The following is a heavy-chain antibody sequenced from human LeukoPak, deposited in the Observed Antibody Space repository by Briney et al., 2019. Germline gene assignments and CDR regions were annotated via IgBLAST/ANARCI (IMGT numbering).Heavy chain of an antibody. CDR3: ARYRGNSNGGFDP. V-gene: IGHV4-59*11. CDR2: IYYSGST. CDR1: GGSISSHY. Sequence: SETLSLTCTVSGGSISSHYWSWIRQPPGKGLEWIGYIYYSGSTNYNPSLKSRVTISVDTSKNQFSLKLSSVTAADTAVYYCARYRGNSNGGFDPWGQGTLVTVSS. D-gene: IGHD4-23*01. J-gene: IGHJ5*02.